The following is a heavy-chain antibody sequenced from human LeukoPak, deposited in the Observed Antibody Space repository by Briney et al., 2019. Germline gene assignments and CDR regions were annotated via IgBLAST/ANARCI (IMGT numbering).Heavy chain of an antibody. CDR1: GGSISSYY. J-gene: IGHJ5*02. V-gene: IGHV4-59*01. D-gene: IGHD6-13*01. Sequence: SETLSLTCTVSGGSISSYYWSWIRQPPGKGLEWIGYIYYSGSTNYNPSLKSRVTISVDTSKNQFSLKLSSVTAADTAVYYCARSSSWYHADNNWFDPWGQRTLVTVSS. CDR3: ARSSSWYHADNNWFDP. CDR2: IYYSGST.